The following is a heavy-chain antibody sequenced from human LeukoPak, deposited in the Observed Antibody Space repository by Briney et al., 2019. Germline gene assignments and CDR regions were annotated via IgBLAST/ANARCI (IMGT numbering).Heavy chain of an antibody. CDR1: GYTFTGYY. V-gene: IGHV1-2*02. J-gene: IGHJ5*02. CDR3: ARDRGTTVTTYWFDP. Sequence: ASVKVSCKASGYTFTGYYMHWVRQAPGQGLEWMGWINPNSGGTNYAQKFRGRVTMTRDTSISTAYMELSRLRSDDTAVYYCARDRGTTVTTYWFDPWGQGTLVTVSS. D-gene: IGHD4-17*01. CDR2: INPNSGGT.